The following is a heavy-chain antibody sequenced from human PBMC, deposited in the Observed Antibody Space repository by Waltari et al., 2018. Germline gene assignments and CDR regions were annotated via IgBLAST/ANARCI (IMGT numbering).Heavy chain of an antibody. V-gene: IGHV3-9*01. D-gene: IGHD6-19*01. Sequence: EVQLVESGGDFVQPGRSLRLSCVASGFTIDDSAMHWVRQVPGKGLAWVAGISWNSVRTAYADSVKGRFTISRDNAKNSLFLEMNSLRVEDTAFYYCASVIALVGARPAYWGQGTLVTVSS. CDR1: GFTIDDSA. CDR2: ISWNSVRT. J-gene: IGHJ4*02. CDR3: ASVIALVGARPAY.